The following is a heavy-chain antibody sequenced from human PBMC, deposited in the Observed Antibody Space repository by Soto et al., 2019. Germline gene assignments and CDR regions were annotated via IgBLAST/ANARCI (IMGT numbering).Heavy chain of an antibody. D-gene: IGHD3-9*01. CDR3: ARVDHRRNDAFDI. J-gene: IGHJ3*02. Sequence: PGGSLRLSCAASGFTFSSYWMSWVRQAPGKGLEWVSNIKQAGSEKYYVYSVKGRFTISRDNAKNSLYLQMNSLRAEDTAVYYCARVDHRRNDAFDIGGQGTMVTVSS. CDR2: IKQAGSEK. V-gene: IGHV3-7*01. CDR1: GFTFSSYW.